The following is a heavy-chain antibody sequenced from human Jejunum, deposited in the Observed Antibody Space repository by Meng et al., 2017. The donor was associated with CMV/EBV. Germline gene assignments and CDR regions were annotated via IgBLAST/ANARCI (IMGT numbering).Heavy chain of an antibody. Sequence: AASGFTFTSAWMNWVRQAPGKGLEWVGRIKSKRDDETIEYAEPVKGRFTISRDDSQHTLHLQMSNLKIDDTAMYYCVTDDTGHDWGYWGQGTLVTVSS. CDR2: IKSKRDDETI. D-gene: IGHD5-12*01. V-gene: IGHV3-15*07. CDR3: VTDDTGHDWGY. CDR1: GFTFTSAW. J-gene: IGHJ4*02.